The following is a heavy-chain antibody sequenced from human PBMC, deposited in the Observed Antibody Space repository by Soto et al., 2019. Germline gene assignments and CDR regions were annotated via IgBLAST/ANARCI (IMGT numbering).Heavy chain of an antibody. D-gene: IGHD6-6*01. V-gene: IGHV3-30-3*01. CDR1: GFTFSSYA. Sequence: QVQLVESGGGVVQPGRSLRLSCAASGFTFSSYAMHWVRQAPGKGLEWVAVISYDGSSQYYADSVRGRFTISRDNSKNTLSLEMNSLRPEDTAVYYCVRDNLVREHYYYYYGMDVWGQGTTVTVSS. CDR3: VRDNLVREHYYYYYGMDV. J-gene: IGHJ6*02. CDR2: ISYDGSSQ.